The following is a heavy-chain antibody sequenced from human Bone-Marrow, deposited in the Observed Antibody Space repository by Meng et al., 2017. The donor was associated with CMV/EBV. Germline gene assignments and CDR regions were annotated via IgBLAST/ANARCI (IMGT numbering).Heavy chain of an antibody. Sequence: ASVKVSCKASGYTFTGYYMHWVRQAPGQGLEWMGWINPNSGGTNYAQKFQGRVTMTRDTSISTAYMELSRLRSDDTAVYYCARDRALERRGQPDYWGQGTLVPSPQ. CDR3: ARDRALERRGQPDY. CDR1: GYTFTGYY. V-gene: IGHV1-2*02. CDR2: INPNSGGT. J-gene: IGHJ4*02. D-gene: IGHD1-1*01.